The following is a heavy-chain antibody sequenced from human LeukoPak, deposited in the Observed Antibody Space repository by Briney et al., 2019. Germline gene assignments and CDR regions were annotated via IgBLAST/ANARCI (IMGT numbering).Heavy chain of an antibody. CDR2: ISAYNGNT. CDR3: ARDHYTNYYFYGMDV. J-gene: IGHJ6*04. D-gene: IGHD4-11*01. V-gene: IGHV1-18*04. CDR1: GYTFTCYG. Sequence: ASVKVSCKASGYTFTCYGISWVRQAPGQGVEWMGWISAYNGNTNYAQKLQGRVTMTTDTSTSTAYVELRSLRSDDTAVYYCARDHYTNYYFYGMDVWGKGTTVTVSS.